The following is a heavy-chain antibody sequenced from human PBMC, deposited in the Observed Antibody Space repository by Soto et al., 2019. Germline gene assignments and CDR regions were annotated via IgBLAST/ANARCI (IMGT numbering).Heavy chain of an antibody. V-gene: IGHV3-30-3*01. Sequence: GGSLRLSCAASGFTFSSYAMHWVRQAPGKGLEWVAVISYDGSNKYYADSVKGRFTISRDNSKNTLYLQMNSLRAEDTAVYYCARDFTRGWWLRPDYWGQGTLVTVSS. CDR2: ISYDGSNK. J-gene: IGHJ4*02. CDR1: GFTFSSYA. CDR3: ARDFTRGWWLRPDY. D-gene: IGHD5-12*01.